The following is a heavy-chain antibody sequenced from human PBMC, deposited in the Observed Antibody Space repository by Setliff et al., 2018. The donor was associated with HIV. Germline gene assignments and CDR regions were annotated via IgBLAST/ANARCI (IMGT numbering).Heavy chain of an antibody. J-gene: IGHJ4*02. V-gene: IGHV4-34*01. Sequence: SETLSLTCAVYNGSFSGYYWSWIRQPPGEGLEWIGEIDHSGATNYNPSLNSRVTMSVDTSKNQFSLKLNSMTAADTAVYYCARGLDYGSGSFSSQRRSHSFPRWGQGTLVTVSS. CDR1: NGSFSGYY. CDR3: ARGLDYGSGSFSSQRRSHSFPR. CDR2: IDHSGAT. D-gene: IGHD3-10*01.